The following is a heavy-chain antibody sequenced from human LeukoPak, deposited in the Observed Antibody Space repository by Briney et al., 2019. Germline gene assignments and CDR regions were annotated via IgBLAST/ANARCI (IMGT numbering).Heavy chain of an antibody. J-gene: IGHJ4*02. CDR2: IDPSDSYT. V-gene: IGHV5-10-1*01. D-gene: IGHD5-12*01. Sequence: GESLKISCKGSGYSFTSYWISWMRQMPGKGLEWMGRIDPSDSYTNYSPSFQGHVTISADKSISTAYLQWSSLKASDAAMYYCARLREGRRGYSGYDSDYWGQGTLVTVSS. CDR1: GYSFTSYW. CDR3: ARLREGRRGYSGYDSDY.